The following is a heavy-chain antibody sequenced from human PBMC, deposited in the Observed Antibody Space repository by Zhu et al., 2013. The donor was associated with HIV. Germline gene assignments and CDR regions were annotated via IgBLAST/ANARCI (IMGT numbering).Heavy chain of an antibody. J-gene: IGHJ3*02. D-gene: IGHD3-22*01. V-gene: IGHV1-2*02. CDR1: GYTFTNYD. Sequence: QVQLIQSASAVAKPGASVKVSCKASGYTFTNYDINWVRQAPGQGLEWMGWINPTSAGTKYAQKFQGRVTMTRDTSINTAYMELSRLRFDDTAVYFCARDLRLTAFNYADGRNYYYAFDYLGPRDNGHRLS. CDR2: INPTSAGT. CDR3: ARDLRLTAFNYADGRNYYYAFDY.